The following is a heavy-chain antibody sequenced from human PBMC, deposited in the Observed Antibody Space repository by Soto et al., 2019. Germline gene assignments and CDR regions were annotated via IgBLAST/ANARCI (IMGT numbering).Heavy chain of an antibody. J-gene: IGHJ3*02. CDR2: IYYSGST. V-gene: IGHV4-39*01. CDR1: GGSISSSSYY. Sequence: SGTLALTCTVSGGSISSSSYYWGCIRQPPGEGLEWIGSIYYSGSTYYNPSLKSRVTISVDTSKNQFSLKLSSVTAADTAVYYCARRRDIVVVVAAINDAFDIWGQGTMVTVSS. D-gene: IGHD2-15*01. CDR3: ARRRDIVVVVAAINDAFDI.